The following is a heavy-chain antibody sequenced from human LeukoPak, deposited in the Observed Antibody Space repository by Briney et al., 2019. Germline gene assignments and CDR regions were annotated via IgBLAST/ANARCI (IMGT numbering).Heavy chain of an antibody. Sequence: GGSLRLSCAASGLTFRTVWMSWVRQAPGKGLKWVGRIKSTTDGGTTDYAAPVKGRFTISRDDSKSTQYLQMDSLRTEDTAVYYCTSGGGGTYSSDYWGQGTLVTVSS. J-gene: IGHJ4*02. CDR3: TSGGGGTYSSDY. CDR1: GLTFRTVW. V-gene: IGHV3-15*01. CDR2: IKSTTDGGTT. D-gene: IGHD1-26*01.